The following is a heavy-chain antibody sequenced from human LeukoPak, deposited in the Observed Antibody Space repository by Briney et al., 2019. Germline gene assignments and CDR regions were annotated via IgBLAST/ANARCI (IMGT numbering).Heavy chain of an antibody. CDR1: GFTFSTYW. CDR3: ARLKDGVTKLDY. D-gene: IGHD2-8*01. CDR2: INQDGSQK. Sequence: GGSLRLSCAASGFTFSTYWMSWVRQAPGEGLEGVANINQDGSQKRYVDSVQGRFTISRDNTKNSLFLQMNSLRAEDTAVYYCARLKDGVTKLDYWGQGTLVTVSS. J-gene: IGHJ4*02. V-gene: IGHV3-7*01.